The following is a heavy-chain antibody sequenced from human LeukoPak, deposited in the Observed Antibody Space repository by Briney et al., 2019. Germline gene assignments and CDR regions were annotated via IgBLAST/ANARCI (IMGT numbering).Heavy chain of an antibody. D-gene: IGHD3-3*01. V-gene: IGHV1-8*03. CDR2: MNPNSGNT. CDR3: ARAKVGNVLRFLEWLSAHYYFDY. J-gene: IGHJ4*02. CDR1: GYTFTSYD. Sequence: GASVKVSCKASGYTFTSYDINWVRQATGQGLEWMGWMNPNSGNTGYAQKFQGRVTITRNTSISTAYMELSSLGSEDTAVYYCARAKVGNVLRFLEWLSAHYYFDYWGQGTLVTVSS.